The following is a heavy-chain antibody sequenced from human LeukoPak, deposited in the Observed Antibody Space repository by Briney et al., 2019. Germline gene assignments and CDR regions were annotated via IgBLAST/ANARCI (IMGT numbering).Heavy chain of an antibody. D-gene: IGHD4-23*01. CDR2: IYYSGST. V-gene: IGHV4-30-4*08. Sequence: NPSETLSLTCTVSGGSISSGDYYWSWIRQPPGKGLEWIGYIYYSGSTYYNPSLKSRVTISVDTSKNQFSLKLSSVTAADTAVYYCARDLYGGADAFDIWGQGTMVTVSS. CDR1: GGSISSGDYY. CDR3: ARDLYGGADAFDI. J-gene: IGHJ3*02.